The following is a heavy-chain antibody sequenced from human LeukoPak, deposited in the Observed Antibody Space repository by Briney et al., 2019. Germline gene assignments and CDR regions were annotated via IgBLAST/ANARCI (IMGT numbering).Heavy chain of an antibody. J-gene: IGHJ4*02. CDR3: ASSLWFGELPVL. CDR2: INPNSGGT. Sequence: ASVKVSCKASGYTFTGYYIHWVRQAPGQGLEWMGWINPNSGGTNYAQKFQGRVTMTRDMSTSTVYMELSSLRSEDTAVYYCASSLWFGELPVLWGQGTLVTVSS. V-gene: IGHV1-2*02. D-gene: IGHD3-10*01. CDR1: GYTFTGYY.